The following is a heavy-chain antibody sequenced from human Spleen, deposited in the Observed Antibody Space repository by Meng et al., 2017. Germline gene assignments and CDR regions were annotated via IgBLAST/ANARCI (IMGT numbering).Heavy chain of an antibody. V-gene: IGHV1-69*06. CDR2: IIPIFGTA. D-gene: IGHD3-10*01. CDR1: GGTFSSYA. Sequence: SVKVSCKASGGTFSSYAISWARQAPGQGLEWMGGIIPIFGTANYAQKFQGRVTITADKSTSTAYMELSSLRSDDTAVFYCARGITMVRGLVIPYYFDSWGQGTLVTVSS. CDR3: ARGITMVRGLVIPYYFDS. J-gene: IGHJ4*02.